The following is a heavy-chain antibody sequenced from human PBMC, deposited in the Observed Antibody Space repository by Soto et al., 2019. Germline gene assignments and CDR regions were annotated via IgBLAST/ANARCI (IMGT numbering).Heavy chain of an antibody. V-gene: IGHV3-33*01. CDR2: IWHDGSNK. J-gene: IGHJ4*02. D-gene: IGHD2-2*01. CDR1: GFTFSSYG. CDR3: ASRSPALDY. Sequence: QVQLVESGGGVVQPGRSLRLSCAASGFTFSSYGMHWVRQAPGKGLEWVAVIWHDGSNKYYADSVKGRFTISRDNSKNTLYVQMNSLRVEDTALYYCASRSPALDYWGQGTLVTVSS.